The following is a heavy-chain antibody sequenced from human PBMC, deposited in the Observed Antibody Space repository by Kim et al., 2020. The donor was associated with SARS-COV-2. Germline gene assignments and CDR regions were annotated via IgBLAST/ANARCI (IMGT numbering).Heavy chain of an antibody. D-gene: IGHD4-4*01. J-gene: IGHJ4*02. V-gene: IGHV4-39*07. Sequence: SETLSLTCTVSGCSISSRSYYWGWIRQPPGKGLVWIGSIYYSGSTYYNPSLNRRGTISVDTSKNQFSLKLISVTAADTAVYYCARVLPNSYYPDYFDYWGQGTLGTVSS. CDR2: IYYSGST. CDR3: ARVLPNSYYPDYFDY. CDR1: GCSISSRSYY.